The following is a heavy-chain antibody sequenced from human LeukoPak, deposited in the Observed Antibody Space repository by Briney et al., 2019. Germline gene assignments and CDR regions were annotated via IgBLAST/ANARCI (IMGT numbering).Heavy chain of an antibody. CDR3: AKDCVKYSSSPIDY. V-gene: IGHV3-23*01. J-gene: IGHJ4*02. CDR1: GFTFSNYA. D-gene: IGHD3-22*01. Sequence: PGGSLRLSCAAFGFTFSNYAMNWVRQAPGKGLEWVSSISGGGGNTYYADSVKGRFTISRDNSKNTLYLQINSLRAEDTAIYYCAKDCVKYSSSPIDYWGQGTLVTVSS. CDR2: ISGGGGNT.